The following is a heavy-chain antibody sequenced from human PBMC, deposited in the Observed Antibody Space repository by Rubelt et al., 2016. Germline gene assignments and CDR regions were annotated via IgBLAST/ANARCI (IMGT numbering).Heavy chain of an antibody. V-gene: IGHV1-69*01. CDR3: ARGGAAAADDNDAFDI. Sequence: QVQLVQSGAEVKKPGSSVKVSCKASGGTFSSYAISWVRQAPGQGLEWMGGIIPIFGTANYAQKFQGRVTITADESTSTAYMELSSLRSEDTAVYYGARGGAAAADDNDAFDIWGQGTMVTVSS. J-gene: IGHJ3*02. D-gene: IGHD6-13*01. CDR2: IIPIFGTA. CDR1: GGTFSSYA.